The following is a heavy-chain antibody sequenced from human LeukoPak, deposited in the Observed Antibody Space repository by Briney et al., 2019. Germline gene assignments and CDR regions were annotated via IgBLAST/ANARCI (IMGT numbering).Heavy chain of an antibody. CDR3: ARLASSGWSHCDY. J-gene: IGHJ4*02. Sequence: PSETLSLTCTVTGVSITSYHWSWIRQPPGKGLEWIGYISYSGSANYNPSLKSRATILLDTSKNQFSLKMNSVTAADTAVYYCARLASSGWSHCDYWGQGTLVTVSS. D-gene: IGHD6-19*01. V-gene: IGHV4-59*08. CDR2: ISYSGSA. CDR1: GVSITSYH.